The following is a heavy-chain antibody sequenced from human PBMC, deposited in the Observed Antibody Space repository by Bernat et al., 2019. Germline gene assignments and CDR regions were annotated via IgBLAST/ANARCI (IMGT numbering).Heavy chain of an antibody. J-gene: IGHJ5*02. CDR1: GGSISSSNW. Sequence: QVQLQESGPGLVKPSGTLSLTCAVSGGSISSSNWWSWVRQPPGKGLEWIGEIYHSGSTNYNPSLKSGVTISVDKSKTRFSLKLSSMTAADAAVYYCARDRTGYSSGGPFDPWGQGTLVTVSS. CDR3: ARDRTGYSSGGPFDP. D-gene: IGHD6-25*01. CDR2: IYHSGST. V-gene: IGHV4-4*02.